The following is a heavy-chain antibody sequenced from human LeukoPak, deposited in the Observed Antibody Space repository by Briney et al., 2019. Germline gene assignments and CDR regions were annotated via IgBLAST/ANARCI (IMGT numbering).Heavy chain of an antibody. CDR2: INQDRGEI. V-gene: IGHV3-7*01. Sequence: QSGGSLRLSCAASGFTFSNYWMTWVRQAPGKGLEWVASINQDRGEIHYVDSVKGRFTISRDNAKNSLYLQMNSLRAEDTAVYYCAELGITMIGGVWGKGTTVTISS. CDR3: AELGITMIGGV. CDR1: GFTFSNYW. D-gene: IGHD3-10*02. J-gene: IGHJ6*04.